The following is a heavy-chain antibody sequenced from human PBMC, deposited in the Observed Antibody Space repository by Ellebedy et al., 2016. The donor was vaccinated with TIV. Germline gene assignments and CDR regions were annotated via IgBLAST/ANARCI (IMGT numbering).Heavy chain of an antibody. J-gene: IGHJ4*02. D-gene: IGHD3-10*01. CDR2: TYYRSDWNY. Sequence: SQTLSLTCAISGDRLSPNFPAWNSLRQSPSSGLEWLGRTYYRSDWNYHYAQSVQSRITNNPDTSKNQVYLQWKSVTPEDTAVYYGARGVGAAKWGDHFDDWGQGTLVTVSS. CDR1: GDRLSPNFPA. V-gene: IGHV6-1*01. CDR3: ARGVGAAKWGDHFDD.